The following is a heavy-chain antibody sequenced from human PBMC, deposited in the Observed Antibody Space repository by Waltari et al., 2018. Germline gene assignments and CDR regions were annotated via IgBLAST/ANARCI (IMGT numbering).Heavy chain of an antibody. CDR3: ARQRRALAVPATGYYYYMDV. CDR1: VYNFATYW. D-gene: IGHD6-19*01. Sequence: EVQLVQSGAEVKKPGESLKICCKGSVYNFATYWIGWVRQRPGTGLEWMGVIYPGDSGTRYSPSFQGQVTISADKSIITAYLQWSSLKASDTAMYYCARQRRALAVPATGYYYYMDVWGKGTTVTVSS. CDR2: IYPGDSGT. J-gene: IGHJ6*03. V-gene: IGHV5-51*01.